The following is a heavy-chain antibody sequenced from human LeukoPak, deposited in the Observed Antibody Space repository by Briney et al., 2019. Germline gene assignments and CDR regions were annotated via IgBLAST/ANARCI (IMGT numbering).Heavy chain of an antibody. Sequence: GGSLRLSCAASGFTFSNAWWSWVRQAPGKGLEWVGRIKSKTDGGTTDYAAPVKGRFTISRDDSKDTLYLQMNSLKTEDTTVYYCTTRRYSSGWYYFDYWGQGTLATVSS. V-gene: IGHV3-15*01. CDR3: TTRRYSSGWYYFDY. CDR1: GFTFSNAW. D-gene: IGHD6-19*01. CDR2: IKSKTDGGTT. J-gene: IGHJ4*02.